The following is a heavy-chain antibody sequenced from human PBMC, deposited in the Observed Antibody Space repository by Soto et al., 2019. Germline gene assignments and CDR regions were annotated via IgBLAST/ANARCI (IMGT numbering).Heavy chain of an antibody. V-gene: IGHV1-18*01. Sequence: QVQLVQSGAEVKKPGASVKVSCKASGYTFTSYGISWVRQAPGQGLEWMGWISAYNGNTNYAQKLQGRVTMTTDTTTSTAYMELRSLRSDDTAVYYCSRGGLGPDFWSGLDHYYYYYMDVWGKGTTVTVSS. D-gene: IGHD3-3*01. CDR3: SRGGLGPDFWSGLDHYYYYYMDV. CDR1: GYTFTSYG. J-gene: IGHJ6*03. CDR2: ISAYNGNT.